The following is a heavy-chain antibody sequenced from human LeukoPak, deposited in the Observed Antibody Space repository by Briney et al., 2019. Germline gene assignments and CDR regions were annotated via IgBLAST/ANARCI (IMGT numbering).Heavy chain of an antibody. CDR2: VYHNGTP. J-gene: IGHJ6*02. V-gene: IGHV4-4*02. CDR1: VGSISSGNW. D-gene: IGHD2-2*02. CDR3: ATAPILRGEAGEQYKYGMDV. Sequence: SGTLSLTCAVSVGSISSGNWWSWVRQSPGKGLEWIGEVYHNGTPNYNPSLKSRVTISADTFKDHFSLKLTSVTAADTAVYYCATAPILRGEAGEQYKYGMDVWGQGTTVIVSS.